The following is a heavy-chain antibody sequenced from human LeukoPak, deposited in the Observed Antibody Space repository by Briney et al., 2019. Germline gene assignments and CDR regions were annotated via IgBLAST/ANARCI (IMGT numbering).Heavy chain of an antibody. J-gene: IGHJ4*02. CDR2: IRGDGRET. Sequence: SGGSLRLSCAASGFTFGAYYMSWVRQAPGKGLEWVANIRGDGRETFYADSLRGRFSIFRDNARNSVSLQMNSLSAEDTGVYYCARESAVGYGSFDYWGQGTLVTVSP. V-gene: IGHV3-7*03. CDR1: GFTFGAYY. D-gene: IGHD6-19*01. CDR3: ARESAVGYGSFDY.